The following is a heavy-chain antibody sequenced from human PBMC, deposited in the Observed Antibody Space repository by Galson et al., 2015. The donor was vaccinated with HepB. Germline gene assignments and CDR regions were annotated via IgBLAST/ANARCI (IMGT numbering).Heavy chain of an antibody. D-gene: IGHD3-10*01. CDR3: GRESVFPQAPRGFDY. Sequence: SLRLSCAASGFTVSSNYMSWVRQAPGKGLEWVSVIYSGGSTYYAESVKGRFTISRDNSKNTLYLQMNSLRAEDTAVYYCGRESVFPQAPRGFDYWGQGTLGTVSS. CDR1: GFTVSSNY. V-gene: IGHV3-66*02. J-gene: IGHJ4*02. CDR2: IYSGGST.